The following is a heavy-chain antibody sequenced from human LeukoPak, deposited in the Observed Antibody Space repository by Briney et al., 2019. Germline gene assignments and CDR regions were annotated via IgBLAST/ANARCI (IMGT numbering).Heavy chain of an antibody. CDR3: ARVRDFDYVWGRRESGFDI. J-gene: IGHJ3*02. Sequence: GGSLRLSCTASGFIFSTYWMHWVRQAPGKGLVWVSRINSVGSSTNYADSVKGRFTISRDNAKNMLYLQMNSRRAEDTAVYYCARVRDFDYVWGRRESGFDIWGQGQMVHVSS. V-gene: IGHV3-74*01. CDR1: GFIFSTYW. D-gene: IGHD3-16*01. CDR2: INSVGSST.